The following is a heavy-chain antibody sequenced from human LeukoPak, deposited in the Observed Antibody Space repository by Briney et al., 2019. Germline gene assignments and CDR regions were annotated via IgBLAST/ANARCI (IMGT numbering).Heavy chain of an antibody. D-gene: IGHD4-11*01. CDR2: DSVEGIGR. J-gene: IGHJ4*02. Sequence: LRLCCGAYGFKFRSYIFSTGRRTPAWGLEWVASDSVEGIGRYFPGSVEGRFAISRDDSKKSVFLQMRNLRPEDTAVYFCATVTKVDFNYWGQGTLVTVSS. V-gene: IGHV3-30*09. CDR3: ATVTKVDFNY. CDR1: GFKFRSYI.